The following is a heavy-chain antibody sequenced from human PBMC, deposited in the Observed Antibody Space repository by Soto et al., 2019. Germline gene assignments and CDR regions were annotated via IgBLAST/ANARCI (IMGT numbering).Heavy chain of an antibody. CDR1: GFTFSSYA. CDR3: AKQGSRGTYGPGSYYDY. CDR2: ISGGASST. V-gene: IGHV3-23*01. J-gene: IGHJ4*02. Sequence: EVQLLESGGDLVQPGGSLRLSCAASGFTFSSYAMTWVRQAPGKGLEWVSAISGGASSTNYADSAKGRFTISRDNSKNRVYLQMDGLRVEDTALYYCAKQGSRGTYGPGSYYDYWGQGTLVTVSS. D-gene: IGHD3-10*01.